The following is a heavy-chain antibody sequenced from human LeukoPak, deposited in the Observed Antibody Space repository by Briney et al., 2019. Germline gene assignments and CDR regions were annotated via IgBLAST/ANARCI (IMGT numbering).Heavy chain of an antibody. J-gene: IGHJ4*02. CDR3: ARGVYYDSSGYYD. Sequence: SETLSLTGTVTGGSISSFYWSWIRQPAGKGLEWIGRIYTSGSTNHNPSLKSRLTMSVDTSKNQYSLKLSSVTAADTAVYYCARGVYYDSSGYYDWGQGTLVTVSS. D-gene: IGHD3-22*01. V-gene: IGHV4-4*07. CDR2: IYTSGST. CDR1: GGSISSFY.